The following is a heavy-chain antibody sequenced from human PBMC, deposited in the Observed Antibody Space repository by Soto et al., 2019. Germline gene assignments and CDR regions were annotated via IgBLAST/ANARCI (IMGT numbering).Heavy chain of an antibody. CDR3: ATVDQF. CDR1: GLTLSAYW. CDR2: LSSTNEGSKT. J-gene: IGHJ4*02. V-gene: IGHV3-74*01. D-gene: IGHD5-12*01. Sequence: EEHLVESGGGLVQPGGSLRLSCAASGLTLSAYWAHWFRQVPGKGLVWVSGLSSTNEGSKTYYADSVKGRFTISRDDAKNTLFMQMDSLRADATAVYYCATVDQFWGQGILVTVPS.